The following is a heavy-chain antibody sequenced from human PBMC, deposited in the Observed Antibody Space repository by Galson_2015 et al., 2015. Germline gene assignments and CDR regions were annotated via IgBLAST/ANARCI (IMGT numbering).Heavy chain of an antibody. CDR1: GFTFSSYA. CDR2: ISYDGSNK. CDR3: ARDPDSSSPGYFDY. Sequence: SLRLSCAASGFTFSSYAMHWVRQAPGKGLEWVAVISYDGSNKYYADSVKGRFTISRDNSKNTLYLQMNSLRAEDTAVYYCARDPDSSSPGYFDYWGQGTLVTVSS. J-gene: IGHJ4*02. D-gene: IGHD6-6*01. V-gene: IGHV3-30-3*01.